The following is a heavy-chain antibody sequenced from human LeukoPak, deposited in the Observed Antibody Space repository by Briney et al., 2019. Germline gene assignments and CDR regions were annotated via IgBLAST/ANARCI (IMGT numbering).Heavy chain of an antibody. J-gene: IGHJ4*02. CDR2: IRYDGSNK. Sequence: GGSLRLSCAASGFTFSSYGMHWVRQAPGKGLEWVAFIRYDGSNKYYADSVKGRFTISRDNAKNSLYLQMNSLRVEDTAVYYCARDSSMLRGPLVIYYFDFWGQGTLVTVSS. CDR1: GFTFSSYG. D-gene: IGHD3-10*01. CDR3: ARDSSMLRGPLVIYYFDF. V-gene: IGHV3-30*02.